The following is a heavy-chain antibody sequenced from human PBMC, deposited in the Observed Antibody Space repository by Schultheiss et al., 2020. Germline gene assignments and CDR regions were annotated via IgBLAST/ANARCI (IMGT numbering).Heavy chain of an antibody. CDR3: ARYRPYSSGWRDRRYWCDP. Sequence: SETLSLTCTVSGGSISSGGYYWSWIRQHPGKGLEWIGYIYYSGSTNYNPSLKSRVTISVDTSKNQFSLKLSSVTAADTAVYYCARYRPYSSGWRDRRYWCDPWGQGPLVTVSS. J-gene: IGHJ5*02. CDR1: GGSISSGGYY. CDR2: IYYSGST. D-gene: IGHD6-19*01. V-gene: IGHV4-61*08.